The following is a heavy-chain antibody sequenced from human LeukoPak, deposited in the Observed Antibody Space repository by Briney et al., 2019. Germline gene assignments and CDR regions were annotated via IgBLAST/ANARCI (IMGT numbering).Heavy chain of an antibody. CDR3: AREGMVATLDY. V-gene: IGHV3-21*01. J-gene: IGHJ4*02. CDR2: ISSSSSYI. CDR1: GFTFSSYS. D-gene: IGHD5-12*01. Sequence: GGSLRLSCAASGFTFSSYSMNWVRQAPGKGLEWVSSISSSSSYIYYAGSVKGRFTISRDKAKNSLYLQMNSLRAEDTAIYYCAREGMVATLDYWGQGTLVTVSS.